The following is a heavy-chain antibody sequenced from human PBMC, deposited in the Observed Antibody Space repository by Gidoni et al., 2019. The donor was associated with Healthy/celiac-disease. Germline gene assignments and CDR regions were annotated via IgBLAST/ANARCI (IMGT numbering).Heavy chain of an antibody. V-gene: IGHV1-18*01. D-gene: IGHD3-9*01. CDR1: GYSFAYYG. CDR3: ARGILTGIAYYYYGLDV. J-gene: IGHJ6*02. CDR2: ISVYNGNT. Sequence: QVQLVQYGAEGKKPGASVKDSCKASGYSFAYYGINWVRQAPGQGLEWMGWISVYNGNTNYAQKLQGRVTMTTDTSTSTAYMELRSLRSDDTAVYYCARGILTGIAYYYYGLDVWGQGTTVTVSS.